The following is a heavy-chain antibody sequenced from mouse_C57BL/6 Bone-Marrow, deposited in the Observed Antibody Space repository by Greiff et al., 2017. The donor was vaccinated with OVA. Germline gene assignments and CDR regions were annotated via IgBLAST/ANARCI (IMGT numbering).Heavy chain of an antibody. Sequence: EVQGVESGGDLVKPGGSLKLSCAASGFTFSSYGMSWVRQTPDKRLEWVATISSGGSYTYYPDSVKGRFTISRDNAKNTLYLQMSSLKSEDTAMYYCARHYDYDVGFAYWGQGTLVTVSA. CDR3: ARHYDYDVGFAY. D-gene: IGHD2-4*01. V-gene: IGHV5-6*01. CDR1: GFTFSSYG. J-gene: IGHJ3*01. CDR2: ISSGGSYT.